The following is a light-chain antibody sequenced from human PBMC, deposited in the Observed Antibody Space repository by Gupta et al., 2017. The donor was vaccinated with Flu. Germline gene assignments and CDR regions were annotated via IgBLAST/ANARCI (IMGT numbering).Light chain of an antibody. CDR3: HHTNGLRQS. J-gene: IGKJ2*03. V-gene: IGKV6-21*01. CDR2: YAS. Sequence: ETVLTQSPEFQSVTPRETVTITCQASEGIGSNLHWFQQKPHQSPKLLIKYASQSFPGVPSRFSGSRSGTDYTLTIHGLEAEDAATYYCHHTNGLRQSFGRGTKLEI. CDR1: EGIGSN.